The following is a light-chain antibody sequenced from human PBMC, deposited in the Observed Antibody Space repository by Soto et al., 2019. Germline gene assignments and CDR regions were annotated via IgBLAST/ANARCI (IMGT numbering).Light chain of an antibody. CDR2: DVT. J-gene: IGLJ1*01. CDR3: SSYTTSNTRQIV. V-gene: IGLV2-14*03. CDR1: SSDVGVYNY. Sequence: QSALTQPASGSGSPGQSITISCTGTSSDVGVYNYVSWYQHHPGKAPKLIIYDVTNRPSGVSNPFSGSKSGNTASLTISGLQPEDEADYYCSSYTTSNTRQIVFGTGTKLTVL.